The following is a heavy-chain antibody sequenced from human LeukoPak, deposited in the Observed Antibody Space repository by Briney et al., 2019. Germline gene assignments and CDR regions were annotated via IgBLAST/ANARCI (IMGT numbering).Heavy chain of an antibody. D-gene: IGHD6-13*01. CDR3: ARETDGTLFDY. CDR2: ISSSGNTI. Sequence: GGSLRLSCAASGFTFSSYEMNWVRQAPGKGLEWVSYISSSGNTIYYADSVKGRFTMSRDNAKNSLYLQMNSLRAEDTAVYYCARETDGTLFDYWGQGTLVTVSS. J-gene: IGHJ4*02. V-gene: IGHV3-48*03. CDR1: GFTFSSYE.